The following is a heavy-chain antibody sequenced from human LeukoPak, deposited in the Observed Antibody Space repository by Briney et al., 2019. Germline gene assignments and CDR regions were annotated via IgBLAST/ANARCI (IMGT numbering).Heavy chain of an antibody. J-gene: IGHJ4*02. CDR2: ISYDGSNK. CDR1: GFTFSSYG. V-gene: IGHV3-30*18. Sequence: GGSLRLSCAASGFTFSSYGMHWFRQAPGKGLEWVAVISYDGSNKYYADSVKGRFTISRDNSKNTLYLQMNSLRAEDTAVYYCAKLCYYDSSGYYTPPLPTDYWGQGTLVTVSS. CDR3: AKLCYYDSSGYYTPPLPTDY. D-gene: IGHD3-22*01.